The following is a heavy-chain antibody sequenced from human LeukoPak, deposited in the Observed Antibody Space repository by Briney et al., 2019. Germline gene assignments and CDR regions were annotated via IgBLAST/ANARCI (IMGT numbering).Heavy chain of an antibody. Sequence: ASVKVSCKASGYTFTGYYMHWVRQAPGQGLEWMGWINPNSGNTNYAQKLQGRVTMTTDTSTSTAYMELRSLRSDDTAVYYCARDSSGWQDYWGQGTLVTVSS. CDR1: GYTFTGYY. V-gene: IGHV1-18*04. CDR3: ARDSSGWQDY. J-gene: IGHJ4*02. D-gene: IGHD6-19*01. CDR2: INPNSGNT.